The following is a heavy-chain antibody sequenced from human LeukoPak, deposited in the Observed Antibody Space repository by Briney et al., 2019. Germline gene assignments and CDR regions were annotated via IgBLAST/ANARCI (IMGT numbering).Heavy chain of an antibody. Sequence: PGGSLRLSCAASGFTFSSYWMHWVRQAPGKGLVWLSHINGDGSSTNYADSVKGRFTISRDNAKNTLYLQMNSLRAEDTAVYYCAKVANRGWGDAFDIWGQGTMVTVSS. CDR2: INGDGSST. V-gene: IGHV3-74*01. D-gene: IGHD3-10*01. CDR3: AKVANRGWGDAFDI. J-gene: IGHJ3*02. CDR1: GFTFSSYW.